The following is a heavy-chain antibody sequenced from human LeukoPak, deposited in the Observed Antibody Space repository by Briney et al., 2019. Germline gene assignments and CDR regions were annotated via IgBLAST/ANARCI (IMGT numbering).Heavy chain of an antibody. CDR3: ASLRAEYSSSPEDY. Sequence: PSETLSLTCAVYGGSFSGYYWSWIRQPPGKGLEWIGEINHSGSTNYNPSPKSRVTISVDTSKNQFSLKLSSVTAADTAVYYCASLRAEYSSSPEDYWGQGTLVTVSS. CDR2: INHSGST. V-gene: IGHV4-34*01. J-gene: IGHJ4*02. CDR1: GGSFSGYY. D-gene: IGHD6-6*01.